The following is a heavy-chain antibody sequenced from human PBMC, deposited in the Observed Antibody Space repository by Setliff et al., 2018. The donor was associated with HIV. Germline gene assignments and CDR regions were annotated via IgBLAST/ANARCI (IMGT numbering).Heavy chain of an antibody. CDR2: IIPMYGSV. CDR3: ARATFYCRGGRCYSSFFDS. CDR1: GGTFSSQA. V-gene: IGHV1-69*05. J-gene: IGHJ4*02. D-gene: IGHD2-15*01. Sequence: SVKVSCKASGGTFSSQAINWVRQAPGQGLEWMGGIIPMYGSVDYAQKFQGRVTITTDESTSTAYMELSRLGSEETAAYYCARATFYCRGGRCYSSFFDSWGQGTLVTVSS.